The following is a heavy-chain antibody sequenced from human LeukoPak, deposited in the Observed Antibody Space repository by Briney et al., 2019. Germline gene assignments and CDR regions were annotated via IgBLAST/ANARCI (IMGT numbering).Heavy chain of an antibody. CDR2: IYTGGGT. Sequence: SETLSLTRTVSGGSMSSGHYFWSWIRQPAGKGLEWIGRIYTGGGTNYNPSLKSRVTISIDTSKNQFSLKLSSVTAADTAMYYCARALCTNGICEWFDPWGQGTLVTVSS. V-gene: IGHV4-61*02. J-gene: IGHJ5*02. CDR1: GGSMSSGHYF. CDR3: ARALCTNGICEWFDP. D-gene: IGHD2-8*01.